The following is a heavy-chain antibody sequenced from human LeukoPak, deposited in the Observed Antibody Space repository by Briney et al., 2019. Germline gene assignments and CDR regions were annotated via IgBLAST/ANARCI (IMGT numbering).Heavy chain of an antibody. CDR2: ISGSGGST. Sequence: GGSLRLSCAASRFTFSTYTMNWVRQAPGKGLEWVSTISGSGGSTYYADSVKGRFTISRDNSKNTLYLQMSSLRAEDTAVYYCAKERTQTTAFDYWGQGTLVTVSP. D-gene: IGHD1-7*01. CDR3: AKERTQTTAFDY. CDR1: RFTFSTYT. J-gene: IGHJ4*02. V-gene: IGHV3-23*01.